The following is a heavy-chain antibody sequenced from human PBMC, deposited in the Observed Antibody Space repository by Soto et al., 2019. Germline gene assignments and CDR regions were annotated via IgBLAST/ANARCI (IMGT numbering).Heavy chain of an antibody. CDR2: ISAYNGNT. CDR1: GYTFTSYG. CDR3: ARDDFSRGGIAVAGTGIFDY. Sequence: GASVKVSCKASGYTFTSYGISWVRQAPGQGLEWMGWISAYNGNTNYAQKLQGRVTMTTDTSTSTAYMELRSLRSDDTAVYYCARDDFSRGGIAVAGTGIFDYWGQGTLVTVSS. V-gene: IGHV1-18*01. J-gene: IGHJ4*02. D-gene: IGHD6-19*01.